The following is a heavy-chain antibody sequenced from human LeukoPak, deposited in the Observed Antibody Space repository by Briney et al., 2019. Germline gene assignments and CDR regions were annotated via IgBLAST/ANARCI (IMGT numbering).Heavy chain of an antibody. CDR2: IYTSGST. D-gene: IGHD5-18*01. Sequence: PSETLSLTCTVSGGSISSYYWSWIRQPAGKGLEWIGRIYTSGSTNYNPSLKSRVTMSVDTSKNQFSLKLSSVPAAAPAVYYCATDRGGYSYGSGGPKGGFDLWGRGTLVTVSS. CDR1: GGSISSYY. J-gene: IGHJ2*01. CDR3: ATDRGGYSYGSGGPKGGFDL. V-gene: IGHV4-4*07.